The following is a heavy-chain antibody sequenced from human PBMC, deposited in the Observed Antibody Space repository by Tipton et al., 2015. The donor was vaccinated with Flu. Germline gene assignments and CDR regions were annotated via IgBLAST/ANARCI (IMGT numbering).Heavy chain of an antibody. CDR1: GGSVSGGSFY. Sequence: TLSLTCTVSGGSVSGGSFYWSWIRQPAGKGLEWIGRIHNSGSTNYSPSLRSRVTLSIDTSKNQFSLSLSSVTAADTAVYYCARDYSSMRHGGFDYGLDVWGQGTTVTVPS. D-gene: IGHD6-13*01. V-gene: IGHV4-61*02. CDR2: IHNSGST. CDR3: ARDYSSMRHGGFDYGLDV. J-gene: IGHJ6*02.